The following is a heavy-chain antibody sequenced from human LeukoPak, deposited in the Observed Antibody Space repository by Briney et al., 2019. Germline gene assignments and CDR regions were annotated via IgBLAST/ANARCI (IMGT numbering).Heavy chain of an antibody. Sequence: GGSLRLSCVASGFTVSSNYMTWVRQAPGKGLEWVSIIYSGGDTYYTDSVKGRFTISRDTSVNTLFLQMNSLGAEDTAVYYCARASRGDTIYYGMDVWGQGTTVTVSS. V-gene: IGHV3-66*01. D-gene: IGHD4-17*01. CDR2: IYSGGDT. J-gene: IGHJ6*02. CDR1: GFTVSSNY. CDR3: ARASRGDTIYYGMDV.